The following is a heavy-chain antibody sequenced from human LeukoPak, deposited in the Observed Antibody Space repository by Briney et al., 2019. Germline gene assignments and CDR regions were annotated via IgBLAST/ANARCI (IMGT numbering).Heavy chain of an antibody. CDR1: EFTFGDFA. D-gene: IGHD5-12*01. V-gene: IGHV3-49*04. CDR2: IRCKGNVGTT. Sequence: GGSLTLSCTASEFTFGDFAMSWVRQAPGKGLEWLGFIRCKGNVGTTDYAASVKGRFIITREASNSVAYLEMNALKIEATAVYYSTRGRWGGGYTARGMDVWDKGTTVTISS. J-gene: IGHJ6*04. CDR3: TRGRWGGGYTARGMDV.